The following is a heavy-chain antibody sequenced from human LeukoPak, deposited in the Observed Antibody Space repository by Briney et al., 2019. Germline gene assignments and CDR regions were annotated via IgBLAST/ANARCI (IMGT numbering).Heavy chain of an antibody. CDR2: INEGGVLK. CDR3: ARVGRSGWDFDH. Sequence: GGSLRLSCVASGFTFSGNWMTWVRQAPGKGLEWVAIINEGGVLKYYVDSVKGRFTISRDNTNNSLFLQLISLTVDDTAVYYCARVGRSGWDFDHWGQGTLVTVSS. V-gene: IGHV3-7*01. CDR1: GFTFSGNW. J-gene: IGHJ4*02. D-gene: IGHD6-19*01.